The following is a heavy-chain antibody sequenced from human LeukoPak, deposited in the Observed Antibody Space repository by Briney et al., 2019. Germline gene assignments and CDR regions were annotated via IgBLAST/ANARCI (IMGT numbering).Heavy chain of an antibody. CDR2: INPKSGGT. D-gene: IGHD3-10*01. CDR1: GNTFSGYY. J-gene: IGHJ3*02. CDR3: ARNLWFGESIDAFDI. V-gene: IGHV1-2*02. Sequence: ASVKVSCKASGNTFSGYYMHWVRQAPGQGLEWMGWINPKSGGTNYAQKFQGRVTMTRDTSISTAYMELSRLGSDDTAVYYCARNLWFGESIDAFDIWGQGTMVTVSS.